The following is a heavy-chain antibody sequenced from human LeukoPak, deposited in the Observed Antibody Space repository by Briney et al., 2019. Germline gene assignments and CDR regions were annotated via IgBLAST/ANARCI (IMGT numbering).Heavy chain of an antibody. J-gene: IGHJ3*02. CDR2: INPNSGGT. D-gene: IGHD1-26*01. V-gene: IGHV1-2*02. CDR3: ARGKIVGAPDDAFDI. Sequence: ASVKVSCKASGYTFTSYYMHWVRQTPGQGLEWMGWINPNSGGTNYAQKFQGRVTMTRDTSISTAYMELSRLRSDDTAVYYCARGKIVGAPDDAFDIWGQGTMVTVSS. CDR1: GYTFTSYY.